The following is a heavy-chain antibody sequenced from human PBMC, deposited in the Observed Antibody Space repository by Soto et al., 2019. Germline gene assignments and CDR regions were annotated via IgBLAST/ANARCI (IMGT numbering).Heavy chain of an antibody. V-gene: IGHV1-69*01. Sequence: QVQLVQSGAEVKKAGSSVKVSCKVSGGTFSSYFINWVRQAPGQGLEWVGGIIPVFGTGSYAEKFQGRVTIPAYDDTSTAYMEPSSLRSDDTDVYYCARETPSAAAAYYYYGLDVWGQGTTVTVPS. CDR3: ARETPSAAAAYYYYGLDV. J-gene: IGHJ6*02. CDR2: IIPVFGTG. CDR1: GGTFSSYF. D-gene: IGHD6-13*01.